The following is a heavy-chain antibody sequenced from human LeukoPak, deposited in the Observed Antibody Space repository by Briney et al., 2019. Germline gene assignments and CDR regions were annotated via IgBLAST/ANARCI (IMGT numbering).Heavy chain of an antibody. J-gene: IGHJ4*02. CDR3: ASSYDSSGRDY. V-gene: IGHV3-30*04. CDR1: GFTFSSYA. CDR2: ISYDGSNK. D-gene: IGHD3-22*01. Sequence: GGSLRLSCAASGFTFSSYAMHWVRQAPGKGLEWVAVISYDGSNKYYADSVKGRFTISRDNSKNMLYLQMNSLRAEDTAVYYCASSYDSSGRDYWGQGTLVTVSS.